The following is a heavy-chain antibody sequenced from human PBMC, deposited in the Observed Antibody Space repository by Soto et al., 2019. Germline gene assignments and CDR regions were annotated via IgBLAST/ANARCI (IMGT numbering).Heavy chain of an antibody. CDR2: THSSGTT. D-gene: IGHD6-19*01. Sequence: ETLSLTCTVSGGSIIGYYWSWIRQPPGKELEWIGYTHSSGTTTYNPSLKSRISISVDPSKNRFSLRLSSVTAADTALYYCARIHRGGWYGVDFWGLATLVTVSS. V-gene: IGHV4-59*12. CDR1: GGSIIGYY. CDR3: ARIHRGGWYGVDF. J-gene: IGHJ4*02.